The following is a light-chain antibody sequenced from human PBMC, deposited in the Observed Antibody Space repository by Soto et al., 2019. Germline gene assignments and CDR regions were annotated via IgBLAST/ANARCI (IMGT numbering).Light chain of an antibody. CDR3: GTWDISLCEVV. CDR2: DNN. J-gene: IGLJ2*01. Sequence: QSVLTQPPAVSSAPGQTVTISCSGSSSNIGNNYLSWYQQLPRTAPKHLIDDNNKRPSGILDRFSGANSGTSATLGITRFQTGDEADDYCGTWDISLCEVVFGGGTKRTV. CDR1: SSNIGNNY. V-gene: IGLV1-51*01.